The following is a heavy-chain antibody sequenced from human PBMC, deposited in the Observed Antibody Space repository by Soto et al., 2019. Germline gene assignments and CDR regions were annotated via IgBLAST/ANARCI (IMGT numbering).Heavy chain of an antibody. CDR3: AAEIGGSYYGGHAFDI. J-gene: IGHJ3*02. D-gene: IGHD1-26*01. CDR1: GFTFTSSV. CDR2: IVVGSGNT. V-gene: IGHV1-58*01. Sequence: SVKVSCKASGFTFTSSVVQWVRQARGQRLEWIGWIVVGSGNTNYAQKFQERVTITRDMSTSTAYMELSSLRSEDTAVYYCAAEIGGSYYGGHAFDISGQGTMVTVSS.